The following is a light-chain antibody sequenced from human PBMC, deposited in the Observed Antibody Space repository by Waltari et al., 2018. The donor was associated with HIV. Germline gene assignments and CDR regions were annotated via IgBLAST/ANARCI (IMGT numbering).Light chain of an antibody. CDR2: QGS. J-gene: IGLJ2*01. Sequence: ELTQPPSVSVPSGQTASIPCSGEKLADKFPCWYQKKPGQPPILLVYQGSRRPSGSPARVSASKSANTATLTVRGAQPLDEAEYFCQAWDADHAVFGGGTTLTVL. CDR3: QAWDADHAV. V-gene: IGLV3-1*01. CDR1: KLADKF.